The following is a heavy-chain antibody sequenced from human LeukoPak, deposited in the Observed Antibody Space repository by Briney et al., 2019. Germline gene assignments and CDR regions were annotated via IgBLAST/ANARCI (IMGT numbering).Heavy chain of an antibody. D-gene: IGHD1-1*01. CDR1: GFTFSSYA. CDR3: ARDRQRGGMDV. Sequence: PGGSLRLSCAASGFTFSSYAMHWVRQAPGKGLEWVAVISYDGSNKYYADSVKGRFTISRDNSKNTLYLQMNSLRAEDTAVYYSARDRQRGGMDVWGQGTTVIVSS. V-gene: IGHV3-30-3*01. CDR2: ISYDGSNK. J-gene: IGHJ6*02.